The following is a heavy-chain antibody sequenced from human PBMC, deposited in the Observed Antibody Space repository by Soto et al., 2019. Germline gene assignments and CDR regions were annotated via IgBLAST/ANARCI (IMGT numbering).Heavy chain of an antibody. Sequence: GASVKVSCKASGYTFTSYAMHWVRQAPGQRLEWMGWINAGSGNTKYSQKFQGRVTITRDTSASTAYMELSSLRSEDTAVYYCARGLRFLEWLLPPEGMDVWGQGTTVTV. CDR2: INAGSGNT. J-gene: IGHJ6*02. D-gene: IGHD3-3*01. CDR3: ARGLRFLEWLLPPEGMDV. CDR1: GYTFTSYA. V-gene: IGHV1-3*01.